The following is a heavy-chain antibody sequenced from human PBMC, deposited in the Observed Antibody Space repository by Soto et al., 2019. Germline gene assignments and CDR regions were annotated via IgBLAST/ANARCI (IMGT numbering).Heavy chain of an antibody. V-gene: IGHV4-59*01. Sequence: PSETLSLTCTVSGGSISSYYWSWIRQPPGKGLEWIGYIYYSGSTNYNPSLKSRVTISVDTSKNQFSLKLSSVTAADTAVYYCARGWIFHNWNYPDAFYIWGQGTMVTVSS. J-gene: IGHJ3*02. CDR1: GGSISSYY. CDR2: IYYSGST. CDR3: ARGWIFHNWNYPDAFYI. D-gene: IGHD1-7*01.